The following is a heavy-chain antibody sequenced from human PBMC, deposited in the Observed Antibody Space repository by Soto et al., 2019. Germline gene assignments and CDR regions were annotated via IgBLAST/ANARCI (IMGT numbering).Heavy chain of an antibody. D-gene: IGHD2-2*01. CDR3: ARGHIVVVPTVGWFDP. CDR1: GYFISSGYY. J-gene: IGHJ5*02. CDR2: MFHSGST. Sequence: KASETLSLTCTVSGYFISSGYYWGWVRQPPGKGLEWIGSMFHSGSTHYNPSLKSRVTMSVDTSKNQFSLRLSSVTASDTAVYYCARGHIVVVPTVGWFDPWGQGTLVTRLL. V-gene: IGHV4-38-2*02.